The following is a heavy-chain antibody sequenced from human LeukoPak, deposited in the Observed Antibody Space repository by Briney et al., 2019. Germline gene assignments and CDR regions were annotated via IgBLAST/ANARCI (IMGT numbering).Heavy chain of an antibody. CDR1: GGSISSYY. CDR3: ASAILEWSPFVAFDI. CDR2: IYTSGST. V-gene: IGHV4-4*07. D-gene: IGHD3-3*01. J-gene: IGHJ3*02. Sequence: PSETLSLTCTVSGGSISSYYWSWIRQPAGKGLEWIGRIYTSGSTNYNPSLKSRVTMSVDTSKNQFSLKLSSVTAADTAVYYCASAILEWSPFVAFDIWGQGTMVTVSS.